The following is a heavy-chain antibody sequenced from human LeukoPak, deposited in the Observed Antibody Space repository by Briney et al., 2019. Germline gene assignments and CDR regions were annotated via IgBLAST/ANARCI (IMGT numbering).Heavy chain of an antibody. J-gene: IGHJ6*03. V-gene: IGHV4-38-2*02. D-gene: IGHD2/OR15-2a*01. Sequence: SETLSLTCTVSGYSISSGYYWGWIRQPPGKGLEWIGSIYHSGSTYYNPSLKSRVTISVDTSKNQFSLKLSSVTAADTAVYYCARVVIGTQLGTTYYYYYYMDVWGKGTTVTVSS. CDR3: ARVVIGTQLGTTYYYYYYMDV. CDR1: GYSISSGYY. CDR2: IYHSGST.